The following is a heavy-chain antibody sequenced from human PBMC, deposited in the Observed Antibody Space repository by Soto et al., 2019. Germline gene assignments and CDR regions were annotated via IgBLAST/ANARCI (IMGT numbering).Heavy chain of an antibody. CDR3: AIVQRFPYFNY. J-gene: IGHJ4*02. CDR1: GFTFSSYS. D-gene: IGHD4-17*01. Sequence: GGSLRLSCAASGFTFSSYSMNWVRQAPGKGLEWVSSISSSSSYIYYADSVKGRFTISRDNAKNSLYLQMNSLRAEATAVYYCAIVQRFPYFNYWGQGTLVTVSS. V-gene: IGHV3-21*01. CDR2: ISSSSSYI.